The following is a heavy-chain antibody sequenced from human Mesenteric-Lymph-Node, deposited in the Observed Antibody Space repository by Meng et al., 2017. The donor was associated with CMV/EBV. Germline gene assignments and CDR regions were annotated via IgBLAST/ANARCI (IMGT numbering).Heavy chain of an antibody. J-gene: IGHJ6*02. V-gene: IGHV3-53*01. CDR1: GFTVSSNY. D-gene: IGHD6-25*01. Sequence: GESLKISCAASGFTVSSNYMSWVRQAPGKGLEWVSSIYSGSSSTYYVDSVRGRFTISRENSENTLYLQMSSLRAEDTAIYYCAKYESYSSALGYYYYYGMDVWGQGTTVTVSS. CDR2: IYSGSSST. CDR3: AKYESYSSALGYYYYYGMDV.